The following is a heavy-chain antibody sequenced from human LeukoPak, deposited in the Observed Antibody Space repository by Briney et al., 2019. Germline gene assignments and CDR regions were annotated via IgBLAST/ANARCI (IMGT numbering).Heavy chain of an antibody. CDR3: ARGMYYYGSGNYPYYFDY. CDR1: GGSISSYY. J-gene: IGHJ4*02. D-gene: IGHD3-10*01. Sequence: TSETLSLTCTVSGGSISSYYWSWIRQPPGKGLEWIGYIYYSGSTNYNPSLKSRVTISVDTSKNQFSLKLSSVTAADTAVYYCARGMYYYGSGNYPYYFDYWGQGTLVTVSS. CDR2: IYYSGST. V-gene: IGHV4-59*01.